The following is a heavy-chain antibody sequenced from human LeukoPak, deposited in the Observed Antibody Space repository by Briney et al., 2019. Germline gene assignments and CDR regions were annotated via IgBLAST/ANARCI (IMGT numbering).Heavy chain of an antibody. Sequence: AASVKVSCKASGDTFSKYAISWLRQAPGQGLEWLGGTIPIFDSPNYAQKFEGRVTITTDKSTSTSYMDLSSLRFDDTAVYYCATFTESSTYSMGSYAFDIWGQGAMITVSS. CDR2: TIPIFDSP. CDR1: GDTFSKYA. J-gene: IGHJ3*02. D-gene: IGHD3-22*01. CDR3: ATFTESSTYSMGSYAFDI. V-gene: IGHV1-69*05.